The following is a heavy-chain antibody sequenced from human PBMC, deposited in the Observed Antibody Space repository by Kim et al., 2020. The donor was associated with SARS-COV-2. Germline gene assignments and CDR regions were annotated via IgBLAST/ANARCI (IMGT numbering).Heavy chain of an antibody. Sequence: YSTDPVKGRFTISGDNSKSSLYLQMNSLRAEDTAVYYCARLAPTYYYDSSGYLDYWGQGTLVTVSS. CDR3: ARLAPTYYYDSSGYLDY. J-gene: IGHJ4*02. V-gene: IGHV3-53*01. D-gene: IGHD3-22*01.